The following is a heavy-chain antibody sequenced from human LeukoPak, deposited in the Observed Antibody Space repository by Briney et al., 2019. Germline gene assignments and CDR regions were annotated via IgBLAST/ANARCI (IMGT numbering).Heavy chain of an antibody. CDR3: AKGPQDYYDSSGYFDY. Sequence: GGTLRLSCAASGFTFNTYGMNWVRQAPGKGLEWVSAISGSGGGTYYADSVKGRFTTSRDNSKNTLYLQMNSLRAEDTAVYYCAKGPQDYYDSSGYFDYWGQGTLVTVSS. D-gene: IGHD3-22*01. CDR1: GFTFNTYG. V-gene: IGHV3-23*01. CDR2: ISGSGGGT. J-gene: IGHJ4*02.